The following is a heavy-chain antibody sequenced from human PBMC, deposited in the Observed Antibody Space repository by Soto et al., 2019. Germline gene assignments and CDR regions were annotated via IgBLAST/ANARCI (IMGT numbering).Heavy chain of an antibody. J-gene: IGHJ4*02. D-gene: IGHD5-12*01. CDR3: AHSVAPYHGYDIVY. CDR1: GFSLSTSGVG. V-gene: IGHV2-5*02. Sequence: SGPTLVNPTQTLTLTCTFSGFSLSTSGVGVGWIRQPPGKALEWLALIYWDDDKRYSPSLKSSLTITKDTSKNQVVLTMTNMDPVDTATYYCAHSVAPYHGYDIVYWGQGTLVTVSS. CDR2: IYWDDDK.